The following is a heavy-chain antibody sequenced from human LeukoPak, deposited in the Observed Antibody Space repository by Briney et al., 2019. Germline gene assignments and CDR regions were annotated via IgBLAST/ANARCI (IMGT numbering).Heavy chain of an antibody. J-gene: IGHJ6*02. D-gene: IGHD2-15*01. CDR2: ISWNSGSI. V-gene: IGHV3-9*01. Sequence: GGSLRLSCAASGFTFDDYPMHWVRQAPGKGLEWVSGISWNSGSIGYADSVKDRFTISRDNAKNSLYLQMNSLRAEDTALYYCAKDISGRDYYYYGMDVWGQGTTVTVSS. CDR1: GFTFDDYP. CDR3: AKDISGRDYYYYGMDV.